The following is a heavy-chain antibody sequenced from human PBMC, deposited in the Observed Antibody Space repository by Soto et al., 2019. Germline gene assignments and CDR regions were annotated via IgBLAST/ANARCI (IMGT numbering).Heavy chain of an antibody. CDR2: IHYSGNT. Sequence: ETLSLTCTVSGGSISSTSSYWGWIRQPPGEGLEWIVSIHYSGNTYYNSSLKRRLTVSVDTSKNHFSLNLSSVTAADTAVYYCSRQGGVYSSNAVVVWGQGNTVTFSS. V-gene: IGHV4-39*01. D-gene: IGHD4-4*01. J-gene: IGHJ6*02. CDR1: GGSISSTSSY. CDR3: SRQGGVYSSNAVVV.